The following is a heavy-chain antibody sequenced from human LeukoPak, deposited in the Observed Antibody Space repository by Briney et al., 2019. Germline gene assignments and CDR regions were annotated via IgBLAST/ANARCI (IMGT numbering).Heavy chain of an antibody. V-gene: IGHV4-39*01. CDR1: GGSISSSSYY. J-gene: IGHJ4*02. CDR2: IYYSGST. D-gene: IGHD3-22*01. Sequence: SQTLSLTCTVSGGSISSSSYYWGWIRQPPGKGLEWIGSIYYSGSTYYNPSLKSRVTISVDTSKNQFSLKLSSVTAADTAVYYCARHGNYYDSSGYYYCYFDYWGQGTLVTVSS. CDR3: ARHGNYYDSSGYYYCYFDY.